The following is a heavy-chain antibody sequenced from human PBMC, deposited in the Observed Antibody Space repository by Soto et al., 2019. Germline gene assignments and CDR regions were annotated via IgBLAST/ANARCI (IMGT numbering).Heavy chain of an antibody. J-gene: IGHJ6*02. D-gene: IGHD4-4*01. Sequence: QVPLVQSGAEVKKPGASVKVSCKASGYTFTGYYMHWVRQAPGQGLEWMGWINPNSGGTNYAQKFQGRVTMTRDTSISTAYMELSRLRSDDTAVYYCARDDDYSNLKYYYYYYGMDVWGQGTTVTVSS. CDR3: ARDDDYSNLKYYYYYYGMDV. CDR1: GYTFTGYY. V-gene: IGHV1-2*02. CDR2: INPNSGGT.